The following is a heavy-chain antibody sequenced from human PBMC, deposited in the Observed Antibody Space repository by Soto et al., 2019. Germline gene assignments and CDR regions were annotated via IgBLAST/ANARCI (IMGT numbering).Heavy chain of an antibody. D-gene: IGHD3-22*01. J-gene: IGHJ4*02. CDR1: GFTFSSYA. Sequence: GGSLRLSSAASGFTFSSYAMHWVRQAPGKGLEWVAVISYDGSNKYYADSVKGRFTISRDSSKNTLHLQMNSLRAEDTAVYYCARDASSYYYEVPPQYYFDYWGQGTLVTVSS. CDR2: ISYDGSNK. CDR3: ARDASSYYYEVPPQYYFDY. V-gene: IGHV3-30*01.